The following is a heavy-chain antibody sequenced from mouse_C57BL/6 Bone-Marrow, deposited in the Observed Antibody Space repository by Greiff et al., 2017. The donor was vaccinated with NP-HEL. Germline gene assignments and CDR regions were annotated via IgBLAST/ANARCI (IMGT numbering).Heavy chain of an antibody. J-gene: IGHJ3*01. CDR3: ARGYYYGSSWFAD. CDR2: ISDGGSYT. V-gene: IGHV5-4*01. CDR1: GFTFSSYA. D-gene: IGHD1-1*01. Sequence: EVHLVESGGGLVKPGGSLKLSCAASGFTFSSYAMSWVRQTPEKRLEWVATISDGGSYTYYPDNVKGRFTISRDNAKNNLYLQMSHLKSEDTAMYYCARGYYYGSSWFADWGQGTLVTVSA.